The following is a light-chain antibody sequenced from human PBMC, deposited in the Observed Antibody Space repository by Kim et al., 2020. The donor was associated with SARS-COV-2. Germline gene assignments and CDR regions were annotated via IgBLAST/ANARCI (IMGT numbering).Light chain of an antibody. V-gene: IGLV4-69*01. CDR1: RAYSRYD. CDR3: QTGGPGIRV. J-gene: IGLJ3*02. CDR2: VHSDGSH. Sequence: ASVKLTCPLNRAYSRYDIDWHQQQPEKGPRYLMKVHSDGSHNKGDGIPDRFSGSSSGAERHLTISSLQSEDEADYYCQTGGPGIRVFGGGTQLTVL.